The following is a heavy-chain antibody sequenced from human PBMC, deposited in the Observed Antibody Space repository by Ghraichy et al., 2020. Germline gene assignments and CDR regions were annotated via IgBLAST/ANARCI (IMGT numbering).Heavy chain of an antibody. V-gene: IGHV1-2*02. J-gene: IGHJ4*02. D-gene: IGHD6-6*01. CDR3: ARGAGWFSSSSDY. CDR1: GYTFTGYY. CDR2: INPNSGGT. Sequence: ASVKVSCKASGYTFTGYYMHWVRQAPGQGLEWMGWINPNSGGTNYAQKFQGRVTMTRDTSISTAYMELSRLRSDDTAVYYCARGAGWFSSSSDYWGQGTLVTVSS.